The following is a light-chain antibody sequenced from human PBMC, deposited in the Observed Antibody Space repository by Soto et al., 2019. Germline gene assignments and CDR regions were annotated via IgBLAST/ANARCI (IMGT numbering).Light chain of an antibody. CDR2: GLS. CDR3: QQHSNWPLT. CDR1: QSVSSY. Sequence: EMVWPQFQATLSLCPVYGATLSCMASQSVSSYLAWYQQKPGQAPRLLIFGLSNRAAGIPDRFSGSGSGKDFTLTISSLDTEDFAAYYCQQHSNWPLTFGRGTKVDIK. V-gene: IGKV3-11*01. J-gene: IGKJ4*01.